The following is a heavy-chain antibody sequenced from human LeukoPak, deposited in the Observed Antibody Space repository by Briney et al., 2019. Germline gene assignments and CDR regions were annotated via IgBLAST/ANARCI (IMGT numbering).Heavy chain of an antibody. J-gene: IGHJ4*02. CDR3: AREVMSGWRRGRFDY. CDR2: ISYDGSNK. D-gene: IGHD6-19*01. CDR1: GFTFSSYA. V-gene: IGHV3-30-3*01. Sequence: GGSLRLSCAASGFTFSSYAMHWFRQAPGKGLEWVAVISYDGSNKYYADSVKGRFTISRDNSKNTLYLRMNSLRAEDTAVYYCAREVMSGWRRGRFDYWGQGTLVTVSS.